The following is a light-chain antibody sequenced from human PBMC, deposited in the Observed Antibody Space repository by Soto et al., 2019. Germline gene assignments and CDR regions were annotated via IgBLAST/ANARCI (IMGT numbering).Light chain of an antibody. Sequence: QTVVTQPASVSGSPGQWITISCTGTSSDVGGYNSVSWYQQHPGKAPKLMIYDVSNRPSGVSNRFSGSKSGNTASLTISGLQAEDEADYYCISYTSSSTLYVFGTGTKLTVL. CDR1: SSDVGGYNS. CDR3: ISYTSSSTLYV. V-gene: IGLV2-14*03. J-gene: IGLJ1*01. CDR2: DVS.